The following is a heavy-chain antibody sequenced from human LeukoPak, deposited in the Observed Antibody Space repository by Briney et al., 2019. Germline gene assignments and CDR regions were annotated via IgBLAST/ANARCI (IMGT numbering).Heavy chain of an antibody. D-gene: IGHD6-19*01. Sequence: SVKVSCKASGGTFSSYAISWVRQAPGQGLEWMGGIIPIFGTANYAQKFQGRVTITADESTSTAYMELSSLRSEDTAVYYCARGGSGIHAVAGLPYGMDVWGQGITVTVSS. J-gene: IGHJ6*02. CDR3: ARGGSGIHAVAGLPYGMDV. CDR1: GGTFSSYA. V-gene: IGHV1-69*13. CDR2: IIPIFGTA.